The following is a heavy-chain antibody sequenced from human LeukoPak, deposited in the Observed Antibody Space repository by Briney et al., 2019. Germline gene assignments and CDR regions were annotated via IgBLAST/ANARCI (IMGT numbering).Heavy chain of an antibody. J-gene: IGHJ5*02. Sequence: PSETLSLTCTVSGGSISSYYWSWIRQPAGKGLEWIGRIYTSGSTNYNPSLKSRVTMSVDTSKNQFSLKLSSVTAADTAVYYCAREITMVRGVITNWFDPWGQRTLVTVSS. CDR3: AREITMVRGVITNWFDP. CDR1: GGSISSYY. D-gene: IGHD3-10*01. CDR2: IYTSGST. V-gene: IGHV4-4*07.